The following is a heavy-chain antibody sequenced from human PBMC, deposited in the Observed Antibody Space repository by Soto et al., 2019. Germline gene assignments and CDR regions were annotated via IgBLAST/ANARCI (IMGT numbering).Heavy chain of an antibody. CDR2: IYYSGST. CDR3: ARGSYPNWFDP. V-gene: IGHV4-59*01. D-gene: IGHD3-10*01. CDR1: GGSISSYY. Sequence: QVQLQESGPGLVKPSETLSLTCIVSGGSISSYYWSWIRQPPGKGLEWIGYIYYSGSTNYNPSLKSRVTISVDTSKNQFSLKLSSVTAADTAVYYCARGSYPNWFDPWGQGTLVTVSS. J-gene: IGHJ5*02.